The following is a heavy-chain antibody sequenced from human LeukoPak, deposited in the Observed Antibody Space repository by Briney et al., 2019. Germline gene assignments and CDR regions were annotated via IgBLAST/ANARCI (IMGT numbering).Heavy chain of an antibody. CDR2: ISGSGGST. CDR3: ARTARDGYNYYFDY. CDR1: GFTFSSYG. J-gene: IGHJ4*02. V-gene: IGHV3-23*01. Sequence: GGSLRLSCAASGFTFSSYGMHWVRQAPGKGLEWVSAISGSGGSTYYADSVKGRFTISRDNSKNTLYLQMNSLRAEDTAVYYCARTARDGYNYYFDYWGQGTLVTVSS. D-gene: IGHD5-24*01.